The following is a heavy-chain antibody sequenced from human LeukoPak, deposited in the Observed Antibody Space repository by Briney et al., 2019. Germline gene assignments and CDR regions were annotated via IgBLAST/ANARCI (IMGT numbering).Heavy chain of an antibody. CDR3: ARVPAATSEFDY. CDR1: GGSISSHY. J-gene: IGHJ4*02. D-gene: IGHD2-2*01. CDR2: INYSGST. V-gene: IGHV4-59*11. Sequence: SETLSLTCIVSGGSISSHYWSWIRQPPGKGLEWIGYINYSGSTNYNPSLKSRVTISVDTSKNQFSLKLSSVTAADTAVYYCARVPAATSEFDYWGQGTLVTVSS.